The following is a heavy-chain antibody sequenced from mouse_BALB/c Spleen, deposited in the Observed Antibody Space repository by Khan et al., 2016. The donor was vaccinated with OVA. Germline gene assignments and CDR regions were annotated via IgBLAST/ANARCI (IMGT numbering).Heavy chain of an antibody. V-gene: IGHV1S137*01. D-gene: IGHD2-2*01. Sequence: QVQLQQSGAELVRPGVSVKISCKGSGYTFTDYAMHWVKQSHAKSLEWIGVISTYYGDANYNQQFKGKATMTVDKSSNTVYMDLARLTSEDSAIYYCARGGLALYTMDYWGQGTSVTVSS. CDR2: ISTYYGDA. CDR3: ARGGLALYTMDY. J-gene: IGHJ4*01. CDR1: GYTFTDYA.